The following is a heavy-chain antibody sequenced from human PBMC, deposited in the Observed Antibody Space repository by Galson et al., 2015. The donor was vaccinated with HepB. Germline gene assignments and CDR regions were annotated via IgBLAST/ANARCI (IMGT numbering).Heavy chain of an antibody. CDR3: VRDALGGYDF. J-gene: IGHJ3*01. Sequence: SLRLSCAASGFTFTDHWMSWVRQTPRRGLEWVTNLNQHGNEKYYADSVKGRFSISRDNAKSLLYLQMNSLIDGDTAVYYCVRDALGGYDFWGQGTTVIVSS. D-gene: IGHD3-22*01. CDR1: GFTFTDHW. V-gene: IGHV3-7*03. CDR2: LNQHGNEK.